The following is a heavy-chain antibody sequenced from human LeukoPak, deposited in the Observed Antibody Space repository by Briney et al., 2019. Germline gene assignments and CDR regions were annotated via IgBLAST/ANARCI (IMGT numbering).Heavy chain of an antibody. CDR1: GFTFSSYA. CDR3: ARRPNWNDGNY. V-gene: IGHV3-23*01. J-gene: IGHJ4*02. D-gene: IGHD1-20*01. CDR2: ISGSGGST. Sequence: PGGSLRLSCAASGFTFSSYAMSWVRQAPGKGLEWVSGISGSGGSTYYADSVKGRFTISRDNSKNTVYLQMNSLRAEDTAVYYCARRPNWNDGNYWGQGTLVTVSS.